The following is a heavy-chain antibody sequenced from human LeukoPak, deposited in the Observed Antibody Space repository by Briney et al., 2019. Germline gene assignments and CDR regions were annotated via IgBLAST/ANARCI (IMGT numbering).Heavy chain of an antibody. CDR2: IHYSGRT. J-gene: IGHJ4*02. Sequence: PSETLSLTCAVSGGSISDYYYTWIRQPPGEGLEYLGYIHYSGRTDYNPSLKSRVTISVDTSNNQFSLRLSSVAAADTAVYYCARLVGVNRGSEDYWGQGTLVTVSS. CDR1: GGSISDYY. D-gene: IGHD7-27*01. V-gene: IGHV4-59*01. CDR3: ARLVGVNRGSEDY.